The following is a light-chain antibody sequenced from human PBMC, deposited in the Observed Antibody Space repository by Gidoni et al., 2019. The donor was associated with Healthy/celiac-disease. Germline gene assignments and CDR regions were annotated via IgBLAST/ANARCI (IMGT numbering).Light chain of an antibody. Sequence: ETVLTHSPGTLSLSPGERATLSCRASQSVSSSYLAWYQQKPGRAPRLLIYGESSRATGIPDRFSGSGSGTDFTLTINRLEPEDFAVYYCQQYGSSPFTFGPGTKVEIK. V-gene: IGKV3-20*01. CDR3: QQYGSSPFT. J-gene: IGKJ3*01. CDR2: GES. CDR1: QSVSSSY.